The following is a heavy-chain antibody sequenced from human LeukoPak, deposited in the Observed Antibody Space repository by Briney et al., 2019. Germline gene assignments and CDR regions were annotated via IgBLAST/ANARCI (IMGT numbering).Heavy chain of an antibody. CDR3: ARGDTLLWFGELFSY. CDR2: INPNSGGT. Sequence: ASVKVSCKASGYTFTGYYMHWVRQAPGQGLEWVGWINPNSGGTNYAQKFQGRVTMTRDTSISTAYMELSRLRSDDTAVYYCARGDTLLWFGELFSYWGQGTLVTVSS. J-gene: IGHJ4*02. V-gene: IGHV1-2*02. CDR1: GYTFTGYY. D-gene: IGHD3-10*01.